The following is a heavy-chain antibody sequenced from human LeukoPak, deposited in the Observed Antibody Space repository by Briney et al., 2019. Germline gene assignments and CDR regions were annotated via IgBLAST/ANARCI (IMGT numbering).Heavy chain of an antibody. CDR3: ARGVAAAGKGSPY. CDR1: GGSFSGYY. J-gene: IGHJ4*02. D-gene: IGHD6-13*01. Sequence: SETLSLTCAVYGGSFSGYYWSWIRQPPGKGLEWIGEINHSGSTNYNPSLKSRVTISVDTSKNQFSLKLSSVTAADTAVYYCARGVAAAGKGSPYWGQGTLVTVSS. CDR2: INHSGST. V-gene: IGHV4-34*01.